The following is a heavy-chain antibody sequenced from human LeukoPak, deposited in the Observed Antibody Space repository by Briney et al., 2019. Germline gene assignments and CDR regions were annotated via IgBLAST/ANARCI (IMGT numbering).Heavy chain of an antibody. CDR3: VPKRRSRSYGDYQLHNWFDP. D-gene: IGHD4-17*01. Sequence: PSETLSLTCTVSGYSISSGYYWGWIRQPPGKGLEWIGSIYHSGSTNYNPSLKSRVTISVDTSKNQFSLKLSSVTAADTAVYYCVPKRRSRSYGDYQLHNWFDPWGQGTLVTVSS. V-gene: IGHV4-38-2*02. CDR1: GYSISSGYY. J-gene: IGHJ5*02. CDR2: IYHSGST.